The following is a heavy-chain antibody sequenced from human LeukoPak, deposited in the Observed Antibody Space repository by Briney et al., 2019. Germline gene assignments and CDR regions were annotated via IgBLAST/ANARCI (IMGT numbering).Heavy chain of an antibody. J-gene: IGHJ4*02. CDR2: MNYDGSFI. V-gene: IGHV3-33*01. D-gene: IGHD3-22*01. Sequence: GGSLRLSCTASGYTFSTYGMHWVPQAPGTGLEWVAVMNYDGSFIKYADSVRGRFTISRDNSKNTLYLQMNSLRVEDTAVYSCARDDDSSGNLLDYWGQGTLVTVSS. CDR1: GYTFSTYG. CDR3: ARDDDSSGNLLDY.